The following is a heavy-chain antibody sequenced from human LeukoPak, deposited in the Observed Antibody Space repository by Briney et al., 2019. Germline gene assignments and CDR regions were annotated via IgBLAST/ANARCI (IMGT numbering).Heavy chain of an antibody. J-gene: IGHJ6*02. CDR1: GGSISSYY. CDR2: IYYSGST. D-gene: IGHD3-3*01. Sequence: SETLSLTCTVSGGSISSYYWSWIRQPPGGGLEWIGYIYYSGSTNYNPSLKSRVTISVDTSKNQFSLKLSSVTAADTAVYYCAGHYDFWCGYPWGVGTSGASMDVWGQGTTVTVSS. CDR3: AGHYDFWCGYPWGVGTSGASMDV. V-gene: IGHV4-59*08.